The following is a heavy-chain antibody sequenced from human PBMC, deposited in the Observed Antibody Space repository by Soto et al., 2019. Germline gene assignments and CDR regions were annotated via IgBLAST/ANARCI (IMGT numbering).Heavy chain of an antibody. D-gene: IGHD3-22*01. Sequence: ASVKVSCKASGGTFSSYTISWVRQATGQGLEWMGWMNPNSGNTGYAQKFQGRVTMTRNTSISTAHMELSSLRSEDTAVYYCARGSHYYDTYYYGMDVWGQGTTVTVSS. CDR2: MNPNSGNT. V-gene: IGHV1-8*02. CDR3: ARGSHYYDTYYYGMDV. CDR1: GGTFSSYT. J-gene: IGHJ6*02.